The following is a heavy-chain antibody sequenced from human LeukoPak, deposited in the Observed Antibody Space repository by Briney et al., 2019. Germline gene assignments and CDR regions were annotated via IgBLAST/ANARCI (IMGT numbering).Heavy chain of an antibody. J-gene: IGHJ6*03. CDR2: ISSSSSYI. V-gene: IGHV3-21*01. CDR1: GFTFSSYS. D-gene: IGHD3-22*01. Sequence: GGSLRLTCVVSGFTFSSYSMNWVRQPPAKGLEGVSSISSSSSYIYYADSVKGRFTISRDNAKNSLYLQMNSLRAEDTAVYYCARITTGRAYYYYMDVWGKGTTVTVSS. CDR3: ARITTGRAYYYYMDV.